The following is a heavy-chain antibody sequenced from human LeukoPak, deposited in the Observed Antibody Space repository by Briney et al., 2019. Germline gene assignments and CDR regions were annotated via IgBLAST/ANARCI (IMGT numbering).Heavy chain of an antibody. CDR2: IYHSGST. V-gene: IGHV4-38-2*01. Sequence: SETLSLTCAVSGYSISSGYYWGWIRQHPGKGLEWTGSIYHSGSTYYNPSLKSRVTISVDTSKNQFSLKLSSVTAADTAVYYCARRRGSYFGSVYWGQGTLVTVSS. CDR1: GYSISSGYY. J-gene: IGHJ4*02. D-gene: IGHD1-26*01. CDR3: ARRRGSYFGSVY.